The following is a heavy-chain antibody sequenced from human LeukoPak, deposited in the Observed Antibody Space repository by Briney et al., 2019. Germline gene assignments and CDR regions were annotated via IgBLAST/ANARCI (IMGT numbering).Heavy chain of an antibody. CDR1: GFTFSSYG. D-gene: IGHD2-15*01. CDR3: ARETGICATPNRCHDAFDI. J-gene: IGHJ3*02. CDR2: IWYDGSNE. Sequence: PGRSLRLSCAASGFTFSSYGMHWLRQAPGKGLEWLTIIWYDGSNEYYVDSVRGRFTISRDNSKNTLYLQMNSLRAEDTAVYYCARETGICATPNRCHDAFDIWGQGTMVTVSS. V-gene: IGHV3-33*01.